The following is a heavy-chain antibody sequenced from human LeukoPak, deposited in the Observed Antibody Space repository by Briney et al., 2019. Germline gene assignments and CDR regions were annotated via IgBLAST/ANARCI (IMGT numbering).Heavy chain of an antibody. CDR2: ISGSGGST. CDR3: AKVRVGATRRAFDY. CDR1: GFTFSSYG. D-gene: IGHD1-26*01. Sequence: GGSLRLSCAASGFTFSSYGMSWVRQAPGKGLEWVSAISGSGGSTYYADSVKGRFTISRDNSKNTLYLQMNSLRAEDTAVYYCAKVRVGATRRAFDYWGQGTLVTVSS. V-gene: IGHV3-23*01. J-gene: IGHJ4*02.